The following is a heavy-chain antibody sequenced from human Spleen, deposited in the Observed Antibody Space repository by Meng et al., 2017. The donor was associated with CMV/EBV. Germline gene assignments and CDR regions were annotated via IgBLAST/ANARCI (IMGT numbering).Heavy chain of an antibody. CDR3: AKEIYDFWSGYYPPANYFDY. V-gene: IGHV3-33*06. D-gene: IGHD3-3*01. Sequence: GESLKISCAASGFTFSSYGIHWVRQAPGKGLEWVAVIWYDGSNKYYADSVKGRFTISRDNSKNTLYLQMNSLRAEDAAVYYCAKEIYDFWSGYYPPANYFDYWGQGTLVTVS. CDR1: GFTFSSYG. CDR2: IWYDGSNK. J-gene: IGHJ4*02.